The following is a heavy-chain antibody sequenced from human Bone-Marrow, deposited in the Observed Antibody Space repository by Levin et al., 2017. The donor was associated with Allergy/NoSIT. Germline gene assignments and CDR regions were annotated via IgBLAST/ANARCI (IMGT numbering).Heavy chain of an antibody. Sequence: SGFTFSNYWMSWVRQAPGKGLECVANIKQDGNEKSYVDSVKGRFTISRDNAQKSLYLQMNNLRVEDKAVYYCAPHALYTFDLWGQGAMVTVSP. CDR3: APHALYTFDL. CDR1: GFTFSNYW. J-gene: IGHJ3*01. V-gene: IGHV3-7*01. D-gene: IGHD3-16*01. CDR2: IKQDGNEK.